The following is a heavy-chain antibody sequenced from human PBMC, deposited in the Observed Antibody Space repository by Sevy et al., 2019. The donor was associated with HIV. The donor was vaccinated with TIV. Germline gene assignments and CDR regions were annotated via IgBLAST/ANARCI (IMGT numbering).Heavy chain of an antibody. Sequence: SETLSLTCTVSGDSISGYYWSWIRQSPGKGLQWMGYIYYNGRTNYDPSLKSRVIISTDTSKNQFSLKLSSVTAADTAIYYCARAAANYYYAMDVWGQGTTVTVSS. CDR1: GDSISGYY. V-gene: IGHV4-59*01. CDR3: ARAAANYYYAMDV. CDR2: IYYNGRT. J-gene: IGHJ6*02.